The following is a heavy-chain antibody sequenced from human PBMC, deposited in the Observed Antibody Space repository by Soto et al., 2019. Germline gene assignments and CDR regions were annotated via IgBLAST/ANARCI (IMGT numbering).Heavy chain of an antibody. V-gene: IGHV3-73*01. CDR2: IRSKANNYAT. CDR3: ARPVGADAPPFDY. Sequence: GGSLRLSCAASGFTFSGSALHWVRQASGKGLEWVGRIRSKANNYATAYAASVKGRFTVSRDDSKNTAYLQMNSLKTEDTAVYYCARPVGADAPPFDYWGQGTRVTVSS. D-gene: IGHD1-26*01. CDR1: GFTFSGSA. J-gene: IGHJ4*02.